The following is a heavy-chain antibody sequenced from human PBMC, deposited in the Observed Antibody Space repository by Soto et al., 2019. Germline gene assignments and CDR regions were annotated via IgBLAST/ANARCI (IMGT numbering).Heavy chain of an antibody. J-gene: IGHJ6*03. V-gene: IGHV4-34*01. Sequence: SETLSLTCAVYGGSFSGYYWSWIRQPPGKGLEWIGEINHSGSTNYNPSLKSRVTISVDTSKNQFSLKLSSVTGADTAVYYCARVRVTMVRGVVKSYYCYYMDVWGKGTTVTVSS. CDR2: INHSGST. CDR1: GGSFSGYY. D-gene: IGHD3-10*01. CDR3: ARVRVTMVRGVVKSYYCYYMDV.